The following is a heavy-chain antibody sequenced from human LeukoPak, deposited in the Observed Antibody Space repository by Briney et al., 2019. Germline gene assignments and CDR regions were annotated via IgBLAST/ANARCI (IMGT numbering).Heavy chain of an antibody. CDR1: GYTFTSYD. CDR2: MNPNSGNT. CDR3: ARGGVVGLGYYYYYMDV. J-gene: IGHJ6*03. V-gene: IGHV1-8*01. D-gene: IGHD3-22*01. Sequence: ASVKVSCKASGYTFTSYDINWVRQATGQGLEWMGWMNPNSGNTGYAQKFQGRVTMTRNTSISTAYMELSSLRSEDTAVYYCARGGVVGLGYYYYYMDVWGKGTTVTVSS.